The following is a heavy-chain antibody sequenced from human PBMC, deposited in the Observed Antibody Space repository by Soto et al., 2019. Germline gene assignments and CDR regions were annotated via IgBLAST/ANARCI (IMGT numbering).Heavy chain of an antibody. CDR1: GFTVSSNY. D-gene: IGHD3-10*01. CDR3: ARDSSGY. J-gene: IGHJ4*02. CDR2: IYSGGST. V-gene: IGHV3-53*01. Sequence: EVQLVESGGGLIQPGGSLRLSCAASGFTVSSNYMSWVRQAPGKGLEWVSVIYSGGSTYYEDSVKGRFTISRDNSKNTLYLLMSSRGAEDTAVYYCARDSSGYWGQGTLVTVSS.